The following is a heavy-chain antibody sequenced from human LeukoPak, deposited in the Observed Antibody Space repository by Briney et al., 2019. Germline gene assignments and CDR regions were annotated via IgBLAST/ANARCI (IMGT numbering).Heavy chain of an antibody. CDR1: GGSISSYY. CDR3: AREQRSLYYYYYYMDV. CDR2: IYYSGST. Sequence: SETLSLTCTVSGGSISSYYWSWIRQPAGKGLEWIGYIYYSGSTNYNPSLKSRVTISVDTSKNQFSLKLSSVTAADTAVYYCAREQRSLYYYYYYMDVWGKGTTVTISS. J-gene: IGHJ6*03. V-gene: IGHV4-59*01.